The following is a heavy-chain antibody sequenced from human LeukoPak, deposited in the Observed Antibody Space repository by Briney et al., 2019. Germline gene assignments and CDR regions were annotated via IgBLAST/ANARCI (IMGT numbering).Heavy chain of an antibody. J-gene: IGHJ6*02. V-gene: IGHV3-13*01. Sequence: PGGSLRLSCAASGFTFSSYDMHWVRQATGKGLEWVSAIGTAGDTYYPGSVKGRFTISRENAKNSLYLQMNSLRAEDTAVYYCARAGYCSSTSCYHEDGMDVWGQGTTVTVSS. D-gene: IGHD2-2*01. CDR3: ARAGYCSSTSCYHEDGMDV. CDR2: IGTAGDT. CDR1: GFTFSSYD.